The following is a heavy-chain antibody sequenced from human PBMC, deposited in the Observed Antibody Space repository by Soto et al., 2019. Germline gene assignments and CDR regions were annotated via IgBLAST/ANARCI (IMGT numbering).Heavy chain of an antibody. J-gene: IGHJ4*02. CDR1: GGTFSSYA. CDR3: EGRYYDSTASSDYYDY. D-gene: IGHD3-22*01. CDR2: IIPIFGTA. Sequence: SVKVSCKASGGTFSSYAISWVRQAPGQGLEWMGGIIPIFGTANYAQKFQGRVTITADESTSTAYMELSSLRSEDTAVYYCEGRYYDSTASSDYYDYWGQGTLVTVSS. V-gene: IGHV1-69*13.